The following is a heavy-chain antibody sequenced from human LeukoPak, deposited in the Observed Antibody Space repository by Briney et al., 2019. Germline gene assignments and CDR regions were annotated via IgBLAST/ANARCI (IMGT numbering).Heavy chain of an antibody. D-gene: IGHD2-2*01. Sequence: GGSLRLSCAASGFTFSSAWMSWVRQAPGKGLEWVGRIKSKFNGGTTDYAAPVQGRFTISRDDSTNTLYLQMNSLKTEDIALYYCTAYGSGSSSIYWGQGTLVTVSS. V-gene: IGHV3-15*01. J-gene: IGHJ4*02. CDR1: GFTFSSAW. CDR2: IKSKFNGGTT. CDR3: TAYGSGSSSIY.